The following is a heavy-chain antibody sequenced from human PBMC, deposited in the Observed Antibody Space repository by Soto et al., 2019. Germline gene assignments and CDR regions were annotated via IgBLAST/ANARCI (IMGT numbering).Heavy chain of an antibody. Sequence: PSETLSLTCTVSGGSISSGGYYWSWIRQPPGKGLEWIGYIYYSGSTNYNPSLKSRVTISVDTSKNQFSLKLSSVTAADTAVYYCARDSAPYNLNYDSPYWGQGTLVTVSS. CDR1: GGSISSGGYY. D-gene: IGHD3-3*01. J-gene: IGHJ4*02. CDR3: ARDSAPYNLNYDSPY. V-gene: IGHV4-30-4*01. CDR2: IYYSGST.